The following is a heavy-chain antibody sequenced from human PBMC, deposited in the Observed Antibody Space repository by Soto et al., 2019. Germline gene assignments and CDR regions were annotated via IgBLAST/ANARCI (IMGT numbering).Heavy chain of an antibody. D-gene: IGHD6-19*01. V-gene: IGHV3-21*01. CDR3: ARYGWVDY. CDR2: IITISGYI. Sequence: EVQLVESGGGLVKPGGSLRLSCAASGFTFSSYSMNWVRQAPGKWLEWVSSIITISGYIYYADSVKGRFTIARDNAKNSLYLQMNSLRAEDTAVYYCARYGWVDYWGQGTLVTVSS. J-gene: IGHJ4*02. CDR1: GFTFSSYS.